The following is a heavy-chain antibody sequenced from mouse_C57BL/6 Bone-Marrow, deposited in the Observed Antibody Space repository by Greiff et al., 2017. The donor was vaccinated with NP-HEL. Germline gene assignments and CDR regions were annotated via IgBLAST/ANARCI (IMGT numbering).Heavy chain of an antibody. CDR1: GFSFNTYA. CDR2: IRSKSNNYAT. CDR3: VRSYGSSYGYFDY. D-gene: IGHD1-1*01. J-gene: IGHJ2*01. Sequence: EVKLVESGGGLVQPKGSLKLSCAASGFSFNTYAMNWVRQAPGKGLEWVARIRSKSNNYATYYADSVKDRFTISRDDSESMLYLQMNNLKTEDTAMYYCVRSYGSSYGYFDYWGQGTTLTVSS. V-gene: IGHV10-1*01.